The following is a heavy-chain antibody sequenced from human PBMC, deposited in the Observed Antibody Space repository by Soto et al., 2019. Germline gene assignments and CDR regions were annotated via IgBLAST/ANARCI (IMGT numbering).Heavy chain of an antibody. CDR1: GFIVSDTY. V-gene: IGHV3-53*01. D-gene: IGHD1-1*01. CDR3: ARVGNWNDGLGS. Sequence: GGSLRLSCAASGFIVSDTYMTWFRQAPGRGPAWVSAVFSDGRIFYADSVKGRFTLSRDTSKNTLFLQMNSLNDEDTAVYYCARVGNWNDGLGSWGQGALVTVSS. J-gene: IGHJ5*02. CDR2: VFSDGRI.